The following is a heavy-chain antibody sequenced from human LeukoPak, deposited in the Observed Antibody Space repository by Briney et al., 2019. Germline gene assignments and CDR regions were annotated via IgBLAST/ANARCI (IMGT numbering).Heavy chain of an antibody. CDR2: IRSKAYGGTT. Sequence: GGSLRLSCTASGFTFGDYAMSWFRQAPGKGLEWVGFIRSKAYGGTTEYAASVKGRFTISRDDSKSIAYLQMNSLKTEDTAVYYCTRSVFDYGGLEIDYWGQGTLVTVSS. V-gene: IGHV3-49*03. CDR1: GFTFGDYA. CDR3: TRSVFDYGGLEIDY. J-gene: IGHJ4*02. D-gene: IGHD4-23*01.